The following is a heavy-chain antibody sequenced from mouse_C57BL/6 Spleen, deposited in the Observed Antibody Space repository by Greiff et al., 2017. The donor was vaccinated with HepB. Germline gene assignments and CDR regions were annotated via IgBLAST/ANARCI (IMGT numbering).Heavy chain of an antibody. CDR3: ARTVTTVGDY. V-gene: IGHV1-55*01. CDR1: GYTFTSYW. D-gene: IGHD1-1*01. J-gene: IGHJ2*01. CDR2: IYPGSGST. Sequence: QVHVKQPGAELVKPGASVKMSCKASGYTFTSYWITWVKQRPGQGLEWIGDIYPGSGSTNYNEKFKSKATLTVATSSSPASMQLSGLTSADAAVYYGARTVTTVGDYWGQGTTLTVSS.